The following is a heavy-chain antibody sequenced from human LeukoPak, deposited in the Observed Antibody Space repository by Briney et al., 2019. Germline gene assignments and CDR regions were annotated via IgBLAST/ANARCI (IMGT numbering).Heavy chain of an antibody. J-gene: IGHJ4*02. CDR2: IYSTGGT. Sequence: SETLSLTCAVYGGSFSGYFWGWIRQPPGKGLEWIGNIYSTGGTYHNPSLESRVTISGDTSKNQFSLKLSSVSAADTAVYYCARGLGDFWSGYYDYWGQGTLVTVSS. CDR1: GGSFSGYF. V-gene: IGHV4-34*01. D-gene: IGHD3-3*01. CDR3: ARGLGDFWSGYYDY.